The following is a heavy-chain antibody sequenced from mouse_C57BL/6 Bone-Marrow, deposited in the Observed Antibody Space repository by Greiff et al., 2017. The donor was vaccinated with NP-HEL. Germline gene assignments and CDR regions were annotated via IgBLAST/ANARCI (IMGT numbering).Heavy chain of an antibody. D-gene: IGHD2-5*01. Sequence: QVQLQQPGAELVKPGASVKVSCKASGYTFTSYWMHWVKQRPGQGLEWIGRIHPSDSDTNYNQKFKGKATLTVDKSSSTAYMELRSLTSEDSAVYFCARWGSNYAGYFDVWGTGTTVTVSS. CDR3: ARWGSNYAGYFDV. CDR2: IHPSDSDT. V-gene: IGHV1-74*01. J-gene: IGHJ1*03. CDR1: GYTFTSYW.